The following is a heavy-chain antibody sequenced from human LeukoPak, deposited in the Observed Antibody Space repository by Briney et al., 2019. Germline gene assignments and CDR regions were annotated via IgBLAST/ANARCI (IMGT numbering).Heavy chain of an antibody. CDR3: ARDESSGWRQLDY. Sequence: GGSLRLSCAASGFTFSSYSMSWVRQAPGKGLEWVSYISSSGSSIHYADSVKGRFSISRDNAKNSLYLQMNSPRDEDTAVYYCARDESSGWRQLDYWGQGTLVTVSS. CDR1: GFTFSSYS. CDR2: ISSSGSSI. D-gene: IGHD6-19*01. J-gene: IGHJ4*02. V-gene: IGHV3-48*02.